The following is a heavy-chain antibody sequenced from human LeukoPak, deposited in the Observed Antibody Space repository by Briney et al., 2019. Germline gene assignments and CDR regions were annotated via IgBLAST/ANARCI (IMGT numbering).Heavy chain of an antibody. D-gene: IGHD3-22*01. V-gene: IGHV4-59*01. Sequence: SETLSLTCTVSGGSISSYYWSWIRQPPGKGLEWIGYIYYSGSTNYNPSLKSRVTISVDTSKNQFSLKLSSVTADDTAVYYCASLKNYYDSSGYLVTDAFDIWGQGTMVTVSS. CDR2: IYYSGST. CDR1: GGSISSYY. J-gene: IGHJ3*02. CDR3: ASLKNYYDSSGYLVTDAFDI.